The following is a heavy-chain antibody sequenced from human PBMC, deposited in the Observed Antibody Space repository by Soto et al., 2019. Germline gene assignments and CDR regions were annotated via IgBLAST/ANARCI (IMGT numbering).Heavy chain of an antibody. J-gene: IGHJ4*02. CDR1: GFTFSSYS. V-gene: IGHV3-21*01. CDR3: ARDPTETAFFDY. Sequence: EVQLVESGGGLVKPGGSLRLSCAASGFTFSSYSMNWVRQAPGKGLEWVSSISSSSSYIYYADSVKGRFTISRDNAKNSLYLQMNSLRAEDTAVYYCARDPTETAFFDYWGQGTLVTVFS. CDR2: ISSSSSYI. D-gene: IGHD4-17*01.